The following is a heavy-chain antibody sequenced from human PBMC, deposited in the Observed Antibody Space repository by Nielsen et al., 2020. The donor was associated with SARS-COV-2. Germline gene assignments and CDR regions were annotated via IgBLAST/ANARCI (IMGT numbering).Heavy chain of an antibody. CDR1: GGSISSVDYF. Sequence: SETLSLTCTVSGGSISSVDYFWSWIRQPPGKALEWIRNIYHSASTEYNPSLRSRVSISLDTSKNQFSLKLSSVTAADTAVYYCARDGLRFFDHWGQGTLVTVSS. CDR2: IYHSAST. J-gene: IGHJ4*02. CDR3: ARDGLRFFDH. D-gene: IGHD4-17*01. V-gene: IGHV4-30-4*01.